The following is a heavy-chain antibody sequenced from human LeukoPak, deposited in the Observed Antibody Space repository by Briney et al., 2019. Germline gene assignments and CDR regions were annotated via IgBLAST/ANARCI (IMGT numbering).Heavy chain of an antibody. CDR2: ISGSGGST. D-gene: IGHD3-16*02. CDR3: AKGYHDYVWGSYRYTPDY. CDR1: GFTFSSYA. V-gene: IGHV3-23*01. Sequence: QPGGSLRLSCAASGFTFSSYAMSWVRQAPGKGLEWVSAISGSGGSTYYADSVKGRFTISRDNSKNTLYLQMNSLRAEDTAVYYCAKGYHDYVWGSYRYTPDYWGQGTLVTVSS. J-gene: IGHJ4*02.